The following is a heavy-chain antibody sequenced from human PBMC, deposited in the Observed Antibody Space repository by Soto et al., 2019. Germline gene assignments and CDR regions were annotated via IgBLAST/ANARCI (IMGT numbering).Heavy chain of an antibody. CDR1: GFTFSGYD. J-gene: IGHJ5*01. D-gene: IGHD1-7*01. Sequence: GGSLGLSCAASGFTFSGYDTSWVRQAPGKGLEWISYSSNGGRFARYADSVKGRFSISRDKSKNTLYLQIDSLRGEDTAVYYCARSGANYNLLDSWCKGT. V-gene: IGHV3-11*06. CDR2: SSNGGRFA. CDR3: ARSGANYNLLDS.